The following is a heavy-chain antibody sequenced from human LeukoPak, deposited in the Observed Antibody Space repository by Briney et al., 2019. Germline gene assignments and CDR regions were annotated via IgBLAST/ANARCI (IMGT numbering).Heavy chain of an antibody. Sequence: SETLSLTCPVSGGSISSSSYYWGWIRQSPGKGLEWIGSISYSGSTYYNPSLKSRVTISVDTSKNQFSLKLSSVTAADTAVYYCASTRGSHSGVVIGDFDYWGQGTLVTVSS. J-gene: IGHJ4*02. CDR2: ISYSGST. V-gene: IGHV4-39*07. CDR3: ASTRGSHSGVVIGDFDY. D-gene: IGHD3-3*01. CDR1: GGSISSSSYY.